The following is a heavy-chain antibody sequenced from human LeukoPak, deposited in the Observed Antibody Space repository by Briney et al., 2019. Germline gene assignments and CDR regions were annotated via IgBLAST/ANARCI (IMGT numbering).Heavy chain of an antibody. V-gene: IGHV1-8*03. J-gene: IGHJ6*03. D-gene: IGHD6-13*01. CDR3: ARAVFGQQLVRRYYYMDV. Sequence: VASVKVSCKASGYTFTSYDINWVRQATGQGLEWMGWTNPNSGNTGYAQKFQGRVTITRNTSISTAYMELSSLRSEDTAVYYCARAVFGQQLVRRYYYMDVWGKGTTVTVSS. CDR1: GYTFTSYD. CDR2: TNPNSGNT.